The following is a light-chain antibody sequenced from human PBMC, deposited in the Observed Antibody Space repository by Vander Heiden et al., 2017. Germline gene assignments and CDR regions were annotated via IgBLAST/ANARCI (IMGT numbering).Light chain of an antibody. J-gene: IGKJ5*01. CDR1: QDMSNY. Sequence: DIQMTQSPSSLSASVGDRVSNPCQESQDMSNYLNWHQQPPGTPPKLLIYDASNLETGVPSRFSGSGAGTDFTFTISSLHPEDIATYYWQQYDKLPITFGQGTRLEIK. V-gene: IGKV1-33*01. CDR2: DAS. CDR3: QQYDKLPIT.